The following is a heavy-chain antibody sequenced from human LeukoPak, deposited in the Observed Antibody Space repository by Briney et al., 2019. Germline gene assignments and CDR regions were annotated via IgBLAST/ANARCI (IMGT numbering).Heavy chain of an antibody. CDR2: IYPGYSDT. J-gene: IGHJ4*02. CDR1: GCSFTSYW. CDR3: ARHTRDFVDY. V-gene: IGHV5-51*01. Sequence: GESLKISWKGSGCSFTSYWIGWGRQMPGKGLVWIAIIYPGYSDTRYSPSFQGQVTISADKSISTAYLQWSSLKASDTAMYYCARHTRDFVDYWGQGTLVTVSS. D-gene: IGHD3-3*01.